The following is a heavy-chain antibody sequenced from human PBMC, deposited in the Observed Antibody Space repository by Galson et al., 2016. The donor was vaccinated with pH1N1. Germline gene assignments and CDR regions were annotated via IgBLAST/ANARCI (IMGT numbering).Heavy chain of an antibody. CDR3: ARVDPEDCTKGVCPRRFFNL. Sequence: ETLSLTCDGGSLSGYFWSWIRQPPGKGLEWIGEINPSGRSNYSPSLKSRVTMSVDTSKNQFFLKLSSVTAADTAVYYCARVDPEDCTKGVCPRRFFNLWGRGTLVTVSS. CDR2: INPSGRS. V-gene: IGHV4-34*01. CDR1: GGSLSGYF. J-gene: IGHJ2*01. D-gene: IGHD2-8*01.